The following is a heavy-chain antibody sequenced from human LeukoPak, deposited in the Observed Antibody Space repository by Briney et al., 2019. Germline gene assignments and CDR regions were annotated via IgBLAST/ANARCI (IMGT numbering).Heavy chain of an antibody. CDR3: ARGPSVTQVY. V-gene: IGHV3-48*03. Sequence: PGGSLRLSCAASGFTFSSYEMNWVRQAPGKGLEWVSYISSSGSTIYYADSVKGRFTISRDNAKNSLYLQMNSLRAEDTAVYHCARGPSVTQVYWGQGTLVTVSS. CDR1: GFTFSSYE. J-gene: IGHJ4*02. CDR2: ISSSGSTI. D-gene: IGHD4-17*01.